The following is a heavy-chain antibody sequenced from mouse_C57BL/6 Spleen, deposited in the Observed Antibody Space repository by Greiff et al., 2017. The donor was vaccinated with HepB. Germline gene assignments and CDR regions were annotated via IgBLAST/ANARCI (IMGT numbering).Heavy chain of an antibody. CDR2: IDPSDSYT. Sequence: QVQLQQPGAELVKPGASVKLSCKASGYTFTSYWMQWVKLRPGQGLEWIGEIDPSDSYTNYNQKFKGKATLTVYTSSSTAYMQLSRLTSEDSAVYYCARRTKPTRVAMDYWGQGTSVTVSS. V-gene: IGHV1-50*01. J-gene: IGHJ4*01. CDR1: GYTFTSYW. CDR3: ARRTKPTRVAMDY.